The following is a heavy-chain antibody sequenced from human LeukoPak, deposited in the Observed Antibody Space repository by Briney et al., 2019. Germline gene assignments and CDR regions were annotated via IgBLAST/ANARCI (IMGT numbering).Heavy chain of an antibody. CDR2: ISYDGSNK. CDR3: ARDHEWERQAVGQH. D-gene: IGHD1-26*01. V-gene: IGHV3-30-3*01. J-gene: IGHJ1*01. Sequence: PGRSLRLSCAASGFTFSSYAMHWVRQAPGKGLEWVAVISYDGSNKYYADSVKGRFTISRDNSKNTLYLQMNSLRAEDTAVYYCARDHEWERQAVGQHWGQGTLVTVSS. CDR1: GFTFSSYA.